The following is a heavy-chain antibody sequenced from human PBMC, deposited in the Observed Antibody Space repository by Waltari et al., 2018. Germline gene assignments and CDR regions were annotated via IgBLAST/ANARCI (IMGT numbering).Heavy chain of an antibody. CDR2: IYHSGSA. Sequence: QVQLQASGHGLVNPSETLSLTCTLSGYSISSGYYWVWIRHPPGKGLAWIGSIYHSGSAYYNPSLKSRVTISVDTSKNQFSLKLSSVTAADTAVYYCASYDFWSGYTVWGQGTLVTVSS. V-gene: IGHV4-38-2*02. J-gene: IGHJ4*02. CDR1: GYSISSGYY. CDR3: ASYDFWSGYTV. D-gene: IGHD3-3*01.